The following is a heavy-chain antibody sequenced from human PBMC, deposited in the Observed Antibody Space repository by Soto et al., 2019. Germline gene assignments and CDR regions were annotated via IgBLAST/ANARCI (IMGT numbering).Heavy chain of an antibody. V-gene: IGHV1-2*04. Sequence: ASVKVSCKASGYTFTGYYMHWVRQAPGQGLEWMGWINPNSGGTNYAQKFQGWVTMTRDTSISTAYMELSRLRSDDTAVYYCARARGLERLTNYYYYGMDVWGQGTTATVSS. D-gene: IGHD1-1*01. CDR3: ARARGLERLTNYYYYGMDV. J-gene: IGHJ6*02. CDR1: GYTFTGYY. CDR2: INPNSGGT.